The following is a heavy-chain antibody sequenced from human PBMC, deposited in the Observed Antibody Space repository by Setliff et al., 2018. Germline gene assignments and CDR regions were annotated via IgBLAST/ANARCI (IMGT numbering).Heavy chain of an antibody. CDR3: ARDYDGRYFDP. D-gene: IGHD6-19*01. Sequence: GGSLRLSCAASGFTFSSYAMHWVRQAPGKGPEWVARTNSDGSTASYADSVKGRFTISRDNARNTVYLQMNRLRGEDTAVYFCARDYDGRYFDPWGQGTLVTVSS. CDR2: TNSDGSTA. V-gene: IGHV3-74*01. J-gene: IGHJ5*02. CDR1: GFTFSSYA.